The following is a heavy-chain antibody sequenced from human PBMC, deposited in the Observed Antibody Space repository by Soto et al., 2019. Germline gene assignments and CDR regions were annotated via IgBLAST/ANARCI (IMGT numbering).Heavy chain of an antibody. CDR3: ARFPRQWRYAFDY. J-gene: IGHJ4*02. CDR1: GGSFSGYY. D-gene: IGHD2-15*01. V-gene: IGHV4-34*01. CDR2: INHSGST. Sequence: KPSETLSLTCAVYGGSFSGYYWSWIRQPPGKGLEWIGEINHSGSTNYNPSLKSRVTISVDTSKNQFSLKLSSVTAADTAVYYCARFPRQWRYAFDYWGQGTLVTVSS.